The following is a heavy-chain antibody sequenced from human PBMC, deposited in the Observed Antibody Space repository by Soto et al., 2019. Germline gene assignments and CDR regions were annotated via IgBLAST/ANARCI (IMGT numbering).Heavy chain of an antibody. Sequence: ASVKVSCKASGYTFTTYYMHWVRQAPGQGLEWMGIINPSGGSTHYAQRFQGRVTMTSDTSTSTVYMELSSLRADDTAVYYCARVVVPTTATTSNWFDPWGQGTLVTASS. CDR1: GYTFTTYY. J-gene: IGHJ5*02. CDR2: INPSGGST. D-gene: IGHD4-17*01. CDR3: ARVVVPTTATTSNWFDP. V-gene: IGHV1-46*01.